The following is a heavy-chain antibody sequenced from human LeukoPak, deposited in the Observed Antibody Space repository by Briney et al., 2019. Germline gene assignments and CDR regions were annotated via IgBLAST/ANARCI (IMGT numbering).Heavy chain of an antibody. V-gene: IGHV1-18*04. CDR1: GYTFTTYY. Sequence: ASVKVSCKTSGYTFTTYYINWVRQAPGQGLEWMGWISAYNGNTNYAQKLQGRVTMTTDTSTSTAYMELRSLRSDDTAVYYCARGFVYYYYYMDVWGKGTTVTVSS. CDR2: ISAYNGNT. J-gene: IGHJ6*03. CDR3: ARGFVYYYYYMDV. D-gene: IGHD3-10*01.